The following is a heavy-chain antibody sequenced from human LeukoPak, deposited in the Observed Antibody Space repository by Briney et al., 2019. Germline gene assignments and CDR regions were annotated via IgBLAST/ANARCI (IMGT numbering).Heavy chain of an antibody. V-gene: IGHV3-7*01. J-gene: IGHJ3*02. CDR1: GFTFSSYW. D-gene: IGHD1-26*01. CDR2: IKQDGSEK. Sequence: GGSLRLSCAASGFTFSSYWMSWVRQAPGKGLEWVANIKQDGSEKCYVDSVKGRFTISRDNAKNSLYLQMNSLRAEDTAVYYCARDLGSDAFDIWGQGTMVTVSS. CDR3: ARDLGSDAFDI.